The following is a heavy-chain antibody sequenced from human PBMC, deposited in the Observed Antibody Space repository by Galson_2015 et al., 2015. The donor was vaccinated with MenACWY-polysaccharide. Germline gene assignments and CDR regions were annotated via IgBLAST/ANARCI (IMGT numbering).Heavy chain of an antibody. Sequence: SLRLSCAASGFTFSDPAIHWVHQASGKGLEWVGRIRSKANNYATGYAASVKGRFTISRDDSKNTAYLQMNSLKTEDTAVYFCTRDMRTLDSWGRGTLVTVYS. J-gene: IGHJ4*02. V-gene: IGHV3-73*01. D-gene: IGHD2-15*01. CDR3: TRDMRTLDS. CDR1: GFTFSDPA. CDR2: IRSKANNYAT.